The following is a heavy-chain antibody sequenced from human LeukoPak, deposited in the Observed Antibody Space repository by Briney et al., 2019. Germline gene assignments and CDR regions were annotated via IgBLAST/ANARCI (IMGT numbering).Heavy chain of an antibody. CDR1: GDSISSYY. CDR2: IYYSGST. D-gene: IGHD1-26*01. Sequence: SETLSLTCTVSGDSISSYYWSWIRQPPGKGREGIGYIYYSGSTNYNPSLKSRVTISVDTSKNQFSLKLSSVTAADTAVYYCASDWDRWGQGTLVTVSS. CDR3: ASDWDR. J-gene: IGHJ4*02. V-gene: IGHV4-59*01.